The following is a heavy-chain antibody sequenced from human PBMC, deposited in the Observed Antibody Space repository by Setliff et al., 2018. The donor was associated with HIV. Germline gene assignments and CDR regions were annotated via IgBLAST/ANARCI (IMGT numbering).Heavy chain of an antibody. CDR1: GFTVGSNY. D-gene: IGHD3-16*02. CDR2: IYSGGGT. CDR3: ARGRYDYAWGSHRDYYYYYMDV. V-gene: IGHV3-53*01. Sequence: GGSLRLSCAASGFTVGSNYMTWVRQAPEKELERVSVIYSGGGTDYADSVKGRFIISRDNSKNILYLQMNSLRAEDTAIYYCARGRYDYAWGSHRDYYYYYMDVWGKGTTVTVSS. J-gene: IGHJ6*03.